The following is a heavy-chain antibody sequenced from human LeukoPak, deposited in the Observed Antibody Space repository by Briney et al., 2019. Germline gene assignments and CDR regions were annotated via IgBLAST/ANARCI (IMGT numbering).Heavy chain of an antibody. CDR1: GGSFSGYY. Sequence: SETLSLTCAVYGGSFSGYYWSWIRQPPGKGREGIGEINHSGSTNYNPSLTSRVTISVDTSKNQFSLKLSSVTAADTAVYYCARVKRCLDYWGQGTLVTVSS. CDR3: ARVKRCLDY. D-gene: IGHD4/OR15-4a*01. J-gene: IGHJ4*02. CDR2: INHSGST. V-gene: IGHV4-34*01.